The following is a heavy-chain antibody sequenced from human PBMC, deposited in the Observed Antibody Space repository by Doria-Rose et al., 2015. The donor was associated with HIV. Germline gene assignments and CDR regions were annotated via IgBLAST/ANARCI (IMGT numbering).Heavy chain of an antibody. V-gene: IGHV2-26*01. Sequence: QITLKESGPVLVKPTETLTLTCTVSGVSLSSPGMGVSWIRQPPGKALAWLGNSFSDDERSYKTSLKSRLTISRGTSKSQVVLTMTDMDPVDTATYYCARIKSSRWYHKYYFDFWGQGTLVIVSA. CDR2: SFSDDER. CDR3: ARIKSSRWYHKYYFDF. D-gene: IGHD6-13*01. J-gene: IGHJ4*02. CDR1: GVSLSSPGMG.